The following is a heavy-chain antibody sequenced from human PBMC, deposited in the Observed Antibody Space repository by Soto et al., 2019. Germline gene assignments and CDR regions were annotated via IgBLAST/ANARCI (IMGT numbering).Heavy chain of an antibody. CDR3: AKDKYTDAVRRVWFFDV. Sequence: QLLESGGGLVKPGGSLRLSCSASGVTFNKYAMSLVRQAPGKGLEWVSSISSNGMTTDYAESVKGRFTISRDNSMNTLSLQMDSLRGDDTAFYFCAKDKYTDAVRRVWFFDVWGRGTLVSVSS. J-gene: IGHJ2*01. CDR2: ISSNGMTT. D-gene: IGHD1-1*01. V-gene: IGHV3-23*01. CDR1: GVTFNKYA.